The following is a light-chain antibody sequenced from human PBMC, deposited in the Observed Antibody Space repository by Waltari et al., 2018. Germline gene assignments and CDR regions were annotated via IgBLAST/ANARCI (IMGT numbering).Light chain of an antibody. CDR2: WAS. V-gene: IGKV4-1*01. CDR3: QQYYSTPFT. J-gene: IGKJ2*01. Sequence: DIVMTQSPDSLSVSLGERATINCKSSQNILYNSNNRNYLAWYQQKPGQPPKLRSYWASTRESGVPDRFSGSGSGTDFTLTISSLQAEDVAVYFCQQYYSTPFTFGQGTKLEIK. CDR1: QNILYNSNNRNY.